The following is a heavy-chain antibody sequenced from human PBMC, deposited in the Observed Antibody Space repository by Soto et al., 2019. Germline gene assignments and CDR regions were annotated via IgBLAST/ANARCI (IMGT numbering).Heavy chain of an antibody. CDR1: GYTFTDYG. D-gene: IGHD3-22*01. CDR2: VSTYNANT. Sequence: QVQLVQSGPEVKMPGASVKVSCKTSGYTFTDYGLAWLRQTPGQRPEWMGWVSTYNANTNYAQKFQGRVTRTTDTSTTTTSMELRSLRSDDTAVYYCARELNTDSSAYYSFAYWGQGTLVTVSS. CDR3: ARELNTDSSAYYSFAY. V-gene: IGHV1-18*01. J-gene: IGHJ4*02.